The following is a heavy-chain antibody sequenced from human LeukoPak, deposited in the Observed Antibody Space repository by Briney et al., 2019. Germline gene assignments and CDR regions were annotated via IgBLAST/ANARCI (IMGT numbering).Heavy chain of an antibody. J-gene: IGHJ5*01. CDR3: ARRALSLGGTPGNWFES. CDR2: IIPILGTA. D-gene: IGHD1-20*01. CDR1: GGSFTSYG. Sequence: SVKVSCKSSGGSFTSYGINWVRQVPGQGLEWMGAIIPILGTADYAQKFQGRVTITADGSTTTGYMDLSRLTSEDTAAYYCARRALSLGGTPGNWFESWGQGTLVTVSS. V-gene: IGHV1-69*13.